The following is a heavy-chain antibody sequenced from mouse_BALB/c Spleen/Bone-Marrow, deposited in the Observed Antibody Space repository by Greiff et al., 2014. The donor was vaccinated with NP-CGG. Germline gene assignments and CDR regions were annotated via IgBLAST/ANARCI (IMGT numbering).Heavy chain of an antibody. J-gene: IGHJ4*01. V-gene: IGHV1-80*01. D-gene: IGHD2-4*01. Sequence: QVQLQQSGAELVRPGSSVKISCKASGYAFSNYGMNWVKQRPGQGLEWIGQIYPGGGETNYNGEFEGRVTLTADKSSSTAYMQVSSLTSEDSAVYFCASVYDYGRGYAMDYWGQGTSVTVSS. CDR2: IYPGGGET. CDR3: ASVYDYGRGYAMDY. CDR1: GYAFSNYG.